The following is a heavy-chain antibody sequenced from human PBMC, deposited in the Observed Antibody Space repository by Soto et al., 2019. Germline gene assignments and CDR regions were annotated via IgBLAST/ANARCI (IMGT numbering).Heavy chain of an antibody. J-gene: IGHJ4*02. V-gene: IGHV3-23*01. CDR3: AKKSDYGDLSSGEFDY. CDR2: ISGSGGST. Sequence: PGGSLRLSCAASGFTFSSYAMSWVRQAPGKGLEWVSAISGSGGSTYYADSVKGRFTISRDNSKNTLYLQMNSLRAEDTAVYYCAKKSDYGDLSSGEFDYWGQGTLVTVSS. CDR1: GFTFSSYA. D-gene: IGHD4-17*01.